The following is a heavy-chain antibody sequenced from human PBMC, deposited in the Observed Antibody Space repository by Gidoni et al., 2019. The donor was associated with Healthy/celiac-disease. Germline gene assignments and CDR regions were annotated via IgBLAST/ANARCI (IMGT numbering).Heavy chain of an antibody. J-gene: IGHJ5*02. CDR1: GFTFTSSA. Sequence: MQLVQSGPEVKKPGTSVKVSCKASGFTFTSSAMQWVRQARGQRLEWIGWIVVGSGKTNYAQKFQERVTITRDMSTSTAYRELSSLRSEDTAGYYCAASRGNFDWFDPWGQGTLVTVSS. CDR3: AASRGNFDWFDP. CDR2: IVVGSGKT. D-gene: IGHD1-7*01. V-gene: IGHV1-58*02.